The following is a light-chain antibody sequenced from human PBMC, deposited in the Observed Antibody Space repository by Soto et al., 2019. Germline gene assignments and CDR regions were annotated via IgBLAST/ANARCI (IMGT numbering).Light chain of an antibody. CDR3: QEYGSSPRT. CDR1: QSVSSSY. V-gene: IGKV3-20*01. CDR2: GAS. J-gene: IGKJ4*01. Sequence: EIVLTQSPGTLSLSPGERATLSCRASQSVSSSYLAWYQQKPGQAPRFLIYGASSRATGIPDRFSGSGSGTDFTLTISRLEPEDVAVYYCQEYGSSPRTFGGGTKVEIK.